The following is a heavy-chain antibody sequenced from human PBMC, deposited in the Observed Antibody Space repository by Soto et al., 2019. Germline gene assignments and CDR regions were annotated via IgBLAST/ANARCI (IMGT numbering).Heavy chain of an antibody. CDR3: VRGGLIGIFDY. D-gene: IGHD2-8*01. V-gene: IGHV3-21*01. Sequence: TVGSLRLSCAASGFSFSTYRMHWVRQAPGKGLEWVSAMSPDSVYIYYADSVKGRFTIPRDNAKNSLYLQMNSPRAEDTALYYCVRGGLIGIFDYWGQGTLVTVSS. CDR2: MSPDSVYI. CDR1: GFSFSTYR. J-gene: IGHJ4*02.